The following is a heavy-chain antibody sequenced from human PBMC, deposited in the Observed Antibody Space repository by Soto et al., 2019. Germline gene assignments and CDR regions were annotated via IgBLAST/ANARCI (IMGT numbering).Heavy chain of an antibody. CDR1: GGSISSYY. D-gene: IGHD3-22*01. Sequence: SETLSLTCTVSGGSISSYYWSWIRQPPGKGLEWIGYIYYSGSTNYNPSLKSRVTISVDTSKNQFSLKLSSVTAADTAVYYCARAPYYYDSSGLYYYGMDVWGQGTTVT. CDR2: IYYSGST. J-gene: IGHJ6*02. V-gene: IGHV4-59*01. CDR3: ARAPYYYDSSGLYYYGMDV.